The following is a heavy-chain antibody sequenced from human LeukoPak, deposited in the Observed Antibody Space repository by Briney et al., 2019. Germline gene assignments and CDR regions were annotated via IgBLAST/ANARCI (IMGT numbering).Heavy chain of an antibody. CDR2: IYYSGST. V-gene: IGHV4-59*12. CDR3: ARGGPGGRYSGYDPTDY. J-gene: IGHJ4*02. D-gene: IGHD5-12*01. CDR1: GGSISSYY. Sequence: SETLSLTCTVSGGSISSYYWSWIRQPPGKGLEWIGYIYYSGSTNYNPSLKSRVTISVDTSKNQFSLKLSSVTAADTAVYYCARGGPGGRYSGYDPTDYWGQGTLVTVSS.